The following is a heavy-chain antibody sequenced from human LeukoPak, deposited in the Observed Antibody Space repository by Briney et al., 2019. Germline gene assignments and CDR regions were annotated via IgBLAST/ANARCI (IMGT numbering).Heavy chain of an antibody. V-gene: IGHV3-9*01. Sequence: SGGSLRLSCAASGFTFDDYAMHWVRQAPGKGLEWVSGISWNSGSIGYADSVKGRFTISRDNSKNTLYLQMNSLRAEDTAVYYCARDGEKEYDAFDIWGQGTMVTVSS. CDR2: ISWNSGSI. CDR3: ARDGEKEYDAFDI. D-gene: IGHD3-10*01. CDR1: GFTFDDYA. J-gene: IGHJ3*02.